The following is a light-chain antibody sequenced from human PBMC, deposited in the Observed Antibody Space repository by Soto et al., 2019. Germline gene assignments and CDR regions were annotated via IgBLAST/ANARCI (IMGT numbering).Light chain of an antibody. Sequence: QSALTQPRSVSGSPGQSVTISCTGTSSDVGGYNYVSWYQQQHPGKAPKLMIYDVSKRPSGVPDRFSGSKSGNTASLTISGLQAEDEAVYYCCSYGGSYTWVFGGGTKLTVL. J-gene: IGLJ3*02. V-gene: IGLV2-11*01. CDR1: SSDVGGYNY. CDR3: CSYGGSYTWV. CDR2: DVS.